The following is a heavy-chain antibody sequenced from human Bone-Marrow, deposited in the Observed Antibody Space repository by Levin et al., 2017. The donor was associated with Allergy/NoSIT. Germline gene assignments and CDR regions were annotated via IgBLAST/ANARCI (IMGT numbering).Heavy chain of an antibody. D-gene: IGHD4-17*01. V-gene: IGHV3-21*01. CDR3: ARPPPDYGDYPGWFDP. Sequence: GGSLRLSCAASGFTFSSYSMNWVRQAPGKGLEWVSSISSSSSYIYYADSVKGRFTISRDNAKNSLYLQMNSLRAEDTAVYYCARPPPDYGDYPGWFDPWGQGTLVTVSS. J-gene: IGHJ5*02. CDR1: GFTFSSYS. CDR2: ISSSSSYI.